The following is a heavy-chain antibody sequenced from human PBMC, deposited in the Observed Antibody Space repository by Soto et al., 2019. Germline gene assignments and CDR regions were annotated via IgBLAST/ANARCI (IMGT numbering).Heavy chain of an antibody. CDR3: AKKSRELYYDFWSGYPDY. Sequence: GGSLRLSCAASGFTFSSYAMSWVRQAPGKGLEWVSAISGSGGSTYYADSVKGRFTISRDNSKNTLYLQMNSLRAEDTAVYYCAKKSRELYYDFWSGYPDYWGQGTLVTVSS. CDR1: GFTFSSYA. V-gene: IGHV3-23*01. J-gene: IGHJ4*02. D-gene: IGHD3-3*01. CDR2: ISGSGGST.